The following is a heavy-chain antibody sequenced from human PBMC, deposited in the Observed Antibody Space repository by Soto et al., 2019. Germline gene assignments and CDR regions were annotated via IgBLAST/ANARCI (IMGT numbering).Heavy chain of an antibody. CDR3: ARQNPLSGYGYGLGGNYFDS. Sequence: SETLFLTCPVSGGSVSSRAYYWGWIRQPPGKGLEWIGNIYYSGSTSYNPSLKSRVTMSVDTSKNQFSLKLTSVTAADTAVYYCARQNPLSGYGYGLGGNYFDSWGQGTLVTVSS. V-gene: IGHV4-39*01. D-gene: IGHD5-18*01. CDR2: IYYSGST. J-gene: IGHJ4*02. CDR1: GGSVSSRAYY.